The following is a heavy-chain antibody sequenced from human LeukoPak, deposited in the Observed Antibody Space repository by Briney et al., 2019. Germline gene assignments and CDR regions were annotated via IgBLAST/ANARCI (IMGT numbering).Heavy chain of an antibody. D-gene: IGHD1-26*01. CDR2: IYPGDSDS. CDR3: AKVRSGDYSEDAFDI. J-gene: IGHJ3*02. Sequence: KLGESLKISCKDSGYTFTSSWIGWVRQMPGKGLDWMGIIYPGDSDSRYSASFQGQVTISADKSIRTAYLQWSSLKASDTAMYYCAKVRSGDYSEDAFDIWGQGTMVTVS. V-gene: IGHV5-51*01. CDR1: GYTFTSSW.